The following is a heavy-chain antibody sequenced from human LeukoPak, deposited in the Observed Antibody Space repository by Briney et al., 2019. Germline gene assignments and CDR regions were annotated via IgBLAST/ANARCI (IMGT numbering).Heavy chain of an antibody. CDR2: IYYSGST. CDR3: AREDDYGDYLDY. V-gene: IGHV4-31*03. J-gene: IGHJ4*02. D-gene: IGHD4-17*01. CDR1: GGSISSGAYY. Sequence: SQTLSLTCTVSGGSISSGAYYWTWIRQHPGKVLEWIGYIYYSGSTYYNPSLKSRVTISVDTSKNQFSLNLSSVTAADMAVYYCAREDDYGDYLDYWGQGTLVTVSS.